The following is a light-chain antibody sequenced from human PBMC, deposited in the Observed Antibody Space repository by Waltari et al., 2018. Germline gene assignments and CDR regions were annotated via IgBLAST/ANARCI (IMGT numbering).Light chain of an antibody. J-gene: IGLJ2*01. CDR1: ALPSQY. CDR2: KDT. Sequence: SYELTQPPSVSVSPGQTARITCSGDALPSQYAYWYQQTSGQAPVVIIYKDTERPSGLPERFSGSTSGTIVTLTISGVQAEDEADYYCQSADSSSKFQVFGGGTKLTVL. CDR3: QSADSSSKFQV. V-gene: IGLV3-25*03.